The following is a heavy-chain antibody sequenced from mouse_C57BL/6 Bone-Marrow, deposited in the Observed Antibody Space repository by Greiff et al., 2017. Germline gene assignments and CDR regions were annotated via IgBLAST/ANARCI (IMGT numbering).Heavy chain of an antibody. D-gene: IGHD1-1*01. CDR1: GYTFTSYW. J-gene: IGHJ2*01. CDR2: INPSNGGT. CDR3: ARNYGSLYYFDY. V-gene: IGHV1-53*01. Sequence: QVQLQQSGTELVKPGASVKLSCKASGYTFTSYWMHWVKQRPGQGLEWIGNINPSNGGTNYNEQFKSKATLTVDKSSSTAYMQLSSLTSEDSAVYYCARNYGSLYYFDYWGQGTTLTVSS.